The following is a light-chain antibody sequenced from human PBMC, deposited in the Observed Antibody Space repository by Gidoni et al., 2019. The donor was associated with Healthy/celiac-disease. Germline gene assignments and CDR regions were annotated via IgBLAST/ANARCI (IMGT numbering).Light chain of an antibody. CDR3: QQDYSTWT. CDR1: QSVLYSSNNKNY. J-gene: IGKJ1*01. CDR2: WAS. Sequence: DIVMTQSPDSLAVSLGERATINCKSSQSVLYSSNNKNYLAWYQQKPGQPPKLLIYWASTRESGVPDRFSDSGSGTDFTLTISSLQAEDVAVYYCQQDYSTWTFGQGTKVEI. V-gene: IGKV4-1*01.